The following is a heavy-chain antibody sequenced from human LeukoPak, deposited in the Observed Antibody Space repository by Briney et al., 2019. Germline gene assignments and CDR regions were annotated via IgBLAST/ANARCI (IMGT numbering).Heavy chain of an antibody. Sequence: GGSLRLSCVASGFTFSSYAMTWVRQAPGKGLEWVSLIASSGRNTYYTDSVRGRFTISRDNSKNTLSLQMNSLRVEDTARYYCAKDIQLSAWGLGTMVTVSS. V-gene: IGHV3-23*01. CDR2: IASSGRNT. J-gene: IGHJ3*01. D-gene: IGHD5-24*01. CDR3: AKDIQLSA. CDR1: GFTFSSYA.